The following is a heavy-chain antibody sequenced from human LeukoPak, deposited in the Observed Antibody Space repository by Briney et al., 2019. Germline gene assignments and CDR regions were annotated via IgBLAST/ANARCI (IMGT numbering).Heavy chain of an antibody. Sequence: SETLSLTCTVSGGSISSYYWSWIRQPAGKGLEWIGRIYTSGSTNYNPSLKSRVTMSVDTSKNQFSLKLSSVTAADTAVYYCARWNPQLRPYYFDYWGQGTLVTVSS. V-gene: IGHV4-4*07. CDR3: ARWNPQLRPYYFDY. CDR1: GGSISSYY. D-gene: IGHD1-7*01. J-gene: IGHJ4*02. CDR2: IYTSGST.